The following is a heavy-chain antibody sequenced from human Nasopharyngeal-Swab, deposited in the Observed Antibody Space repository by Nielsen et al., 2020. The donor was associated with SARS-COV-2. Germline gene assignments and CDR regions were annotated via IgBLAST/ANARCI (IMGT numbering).Heavy chain of an antibody. CDR2: IGAYNGNT. CDR1: GYIFTSYD. CDR3: ARHGVAEDY. V-gene: IGHV1-18*01. Sequence: VKVSCKASGYIFTSYDISWVRQARGQGLEWMGWIGAYNGNTNYAQKFQDRVTMTTDTSTSTVYMGLRSLRSDDTAVYYCARHGVAEDYWGQGTLVTVSS. J-gene: IGHJ4*02. D-gene: IGHD3-3*01.